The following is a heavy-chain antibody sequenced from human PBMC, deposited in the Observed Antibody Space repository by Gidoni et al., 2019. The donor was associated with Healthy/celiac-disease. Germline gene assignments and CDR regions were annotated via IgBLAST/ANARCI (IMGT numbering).Heavy chain of an antibody. V-gene: IGHV1-2*02. Sequence: QVQLVQSGAEVKKPGASVTVSCKASGYTFTGYYMHWVRQAPGQGLEWMGWVNPNIVGTNYAQTCQGRVTMIRDTSISKAYIELSRLRSDDTAVYYCARAVIPGPDTKYNLFDPWGQGTLVTVSS. CDR3: ARAVIPGPDTKYNLFDP. CDR1: GYTFTGYY. D-gene: IGHD2-21*01. J-gene: IGHJ5*02. CDR2: VNPNIVGT.